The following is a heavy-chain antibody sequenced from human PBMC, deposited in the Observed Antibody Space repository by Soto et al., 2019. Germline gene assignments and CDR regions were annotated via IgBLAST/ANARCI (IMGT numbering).Heavy chain of an antibody. CDR1: GGTFSSYA. Sequence: QVQLVQSGAEVKKPGSSVKVSCKASGGTFSSYAISWVRQAPGQGLEWMGGIIPIFGTANYAQKFQGRVTITADESTSPDYMELSSLRSEDTAVYYCARGSSRAAAEPDYYYGMDVWGQGTTVTVSS. CDR2: IIPIFGTA. CDR3: ARGSSRAAAEPDYYYGMDV. J-gene: IGHJ6*02. D-gene: IGHD6-13*01. V-gene: IGHV1-69*12.